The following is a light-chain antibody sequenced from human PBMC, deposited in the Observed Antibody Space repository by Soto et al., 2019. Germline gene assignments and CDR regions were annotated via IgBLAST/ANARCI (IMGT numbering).Light chain of an antibody. J-gene: IGKJ1*01. CDR3: QQYKSFWT. CDR2: DVF. Sequence: DIQMTQSPSILSASVGDRATISCRSSQTITNWLAWYQQKPGQAPRLLIYDVFSLESWVPSRFSGSGSGTEFTLTISILQSEYFATYYCQQYKSFWTFGQGTKVDIK. V-gene: IGKV1-5*01. CDR1: QTITNW.